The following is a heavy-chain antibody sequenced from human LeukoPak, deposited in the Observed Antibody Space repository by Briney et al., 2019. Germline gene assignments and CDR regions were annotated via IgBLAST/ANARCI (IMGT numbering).Heavy chain of an antibody. Sequence: SETLSLTCAAYGGSFSGYYWSWIRQPPGKGLEWIGEINHSGSTNYNPSLKSRVTISVDTSKNQFSLKLSSVTAADTAVYYCARVSPQWLVHDYYYYGMDVWGQGTTVTVSS. CDR1: GGSFSGYY. CDR3: ARVSPQWLVHDYYYYGMDV. J-gene: IGHJ6*02. CDR2: INHSGST. V-gene: IGHV4-34*01. D-gene: IGHD6-19*01.